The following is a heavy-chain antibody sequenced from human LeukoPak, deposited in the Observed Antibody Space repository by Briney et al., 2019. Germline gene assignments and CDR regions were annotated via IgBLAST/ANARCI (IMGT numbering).Heavy chain of an antibody. J-gene: IGHJ5*02. CDR3: ARDGRGDSLPDPVNWFDP. V-gene: IGHV1-46*01. Sequence: ASVKVSCKASGYTFTSYYMHWVRQAPGQGLEWMGIINPSGGSTSYAQKFQGRVTMTRDMSTSTVYMELSSLRSEDTAVYYCARDGRGDSLPDPVNWFDPWGQGTLVTVSS. D-gene: IGHD3-9*01. CDR2: INPSGGST. CDR1: GYTFTSYY.